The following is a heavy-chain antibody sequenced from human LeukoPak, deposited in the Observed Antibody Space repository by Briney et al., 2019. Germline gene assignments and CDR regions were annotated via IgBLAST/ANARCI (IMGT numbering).Heavy chain of an antibody. CDR3: TKRHSYESRGWFDH. D-gene: IGHD3-22*01. V-gene: IGHV3-23*01. CDR2: ISGSGDST. CDR1: GFTFSSYA. J-gene: IGHJ5*02. Sequence: GGSLRLSCAASGFTFSSYAMSWVRQAPGKGLEWVSGISGSGDSTYYADSVKGRFTISRDNSKNTLHLQVDSLRAEDTAVYYCTKRHSYESRGWFDHWGQGTLVTVSS.